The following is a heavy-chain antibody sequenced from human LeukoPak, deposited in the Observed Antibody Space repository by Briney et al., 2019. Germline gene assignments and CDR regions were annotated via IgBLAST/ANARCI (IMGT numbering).Heavy chain of an antibody. CDR1: SGSISTSNYY. CDR3: ARGRGRIIRWFDP. Sequence: SETLSLTCTVSSGSISTSNYYWGWVRQPPGKALEWIGNIFYTGSTYYSPSLKSRVTISLDTSRNQFSLKLSSVTAADTAVYYCARGRGRIIRWFDPWGQGTLVTVSS. CDR2: IFYTGST. V-gene: IGHV4-39*07. D-gene: IGHD2-21*01. J-gene: IGHJ5*02.